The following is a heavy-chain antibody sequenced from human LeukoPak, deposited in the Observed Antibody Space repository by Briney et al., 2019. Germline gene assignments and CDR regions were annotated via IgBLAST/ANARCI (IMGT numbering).Heavy chain of an antibody. Sequence: GSLRLSCAASGFTVSSNYMSWIRQPPGKGLEWIGEINHSGSTNYNPSLKSRVTISVDTSKNQFSLKLSSVTAADTAVYYCARAPEQAAIQLWPPDYWGQGTLVTVSS. J-gene: IGHJ4*02. D-gene: IGHD5-18*01. CDR1: GFTVSSNY. V-gene: IGHV4-34*01. CDR2: INHSGST. CDR3: ARAPEQAAIQLWPPDY.